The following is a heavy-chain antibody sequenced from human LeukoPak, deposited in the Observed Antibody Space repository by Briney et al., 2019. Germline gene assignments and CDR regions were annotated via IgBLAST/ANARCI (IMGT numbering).Heavy chain of an antibody. Sequence: WIGYIYYSGSTYYNPSLKSRVTISVDTSKNQFSLKLSSVTAADTAVYYCATSTRGAGYFDYWGQGTLVTVSS. CDR2: IYYSGST. V-gene: IGHV4-31*02. D-gene: IGHD6-19*01. CDR3: ATSTRGAGYFDY. J-gene: IGHJ4*02.